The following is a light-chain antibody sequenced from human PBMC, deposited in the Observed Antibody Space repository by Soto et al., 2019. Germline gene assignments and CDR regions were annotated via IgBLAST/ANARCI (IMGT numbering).Light chain of an antibody. V-gene: IGKV1-27*01. Sequence: DIQMTQSPSFLSASVGDTVTITCRASQGIIDYLAWFQQRPGKAPNLLIYAASTLQIGVPSRFSGSGAGTEFTLTISSLQPEDAATYYCQKYDSAPHTFGAGTKVEIK. CDR1: QGIIDY. CDR2: AAS. J-gene: IGKJ4*02. CDR3: QKYDSAPHT.